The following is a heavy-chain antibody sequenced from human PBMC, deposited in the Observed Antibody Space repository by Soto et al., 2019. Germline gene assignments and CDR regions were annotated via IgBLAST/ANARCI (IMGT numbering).Heavy chain of an antibody. D-gene: IGHD6-19*01. CDR3: ANLVAGTEGDY. V-gene: IGHV3-7*03. J-gene: IGHJ4*02. CDR2: IEEDGSEK. CDR1: GFTFSSYW. Sequence: GLSLRLSCAAAGFTFSSYWMSCVRHAPGKWLEWVANIEEDGSEKYYVDSVKGRFTISRDNAKNSLFLQMNSLRAEDTAVYYCANLVAGTEGDYWGQGTLVTVSS.